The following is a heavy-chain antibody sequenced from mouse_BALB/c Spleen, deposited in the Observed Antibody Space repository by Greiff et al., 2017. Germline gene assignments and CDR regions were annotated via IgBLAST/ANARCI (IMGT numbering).Heavy chain of an antibody. CDR2: ISSGSSTI. J-gene: IGHJ2*01. Sequence: DVKLVESGGGLVQPGGSRKLSCAASGFTFSSFGMHWVRQAPEKGLEWVAYISSGSSTIYYADTVKGRFTISRDNPKNTLFLQMTSLRSEDTAMYYCARGAAMDDWGQGTTLTVSS. D-gene: IGHD1-1*02. CDR3: ARGAAMDD. V-gene: IGHV5-17*02. CDR1: GFTFSSFG.